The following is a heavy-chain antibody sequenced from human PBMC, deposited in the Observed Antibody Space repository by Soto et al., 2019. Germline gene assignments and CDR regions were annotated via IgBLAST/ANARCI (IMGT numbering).Heavy chain of an antibody. Sequence: GKGLEYFSAISSNGGSTYYPDSVKGRFTISRYNSKNTLYLQMSSLRAEDMAVYYSGRRRHTGCSSDL. V-gene: IGHV3-64D*06. D-gene: IGHD2-15*01. J-gene: IGHJ2*01. CDR3: GRRRHTGCSSDL. CDR2: ISSNGGST.